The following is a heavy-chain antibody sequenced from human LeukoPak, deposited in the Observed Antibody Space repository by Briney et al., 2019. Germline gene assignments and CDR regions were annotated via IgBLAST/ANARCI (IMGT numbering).Heavy chain of an antibody. CDR2: MNIDERIT. V-gene: IGHV3-74*01. Sequence: GGSLRLSCAASGFSFSTQRMHWVRQAPGKGLVWVSYMNIDERITGYADSVKGRFTISRDNSKNTLDLQMNSLRAEDTAVYYCARAAAGRAYYHYGMDVWGQGTTVTVSS. CDR3: ARAAAGRAYYHYGMDV. CDR1: GFSFSTQR. J-gene: IGHJ6*02. D-gene: IGHD6-13*01.